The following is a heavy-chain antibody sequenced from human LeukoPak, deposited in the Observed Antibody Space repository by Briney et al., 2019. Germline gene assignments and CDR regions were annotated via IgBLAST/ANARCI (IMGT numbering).Heavy chain of an antibody. Sequence: ASVKVSCKASGYTFTSYAMHWVRQAPGQGLEWMGWITTSGGTNYPQKFQGRVAITRDTSITTAYMDLSRLTSDDTAVYYCARDRYGDGFAHFDYWGQGALVTVSS. CDR1: GYTFTSYA. D-gene: IGHD5-24*01. J-gene: IGHJ4*02. CDR3: ARDRYGDGFAHFDY. CDR2: ITTSGGT. V-gene: IGHV1-2*02.